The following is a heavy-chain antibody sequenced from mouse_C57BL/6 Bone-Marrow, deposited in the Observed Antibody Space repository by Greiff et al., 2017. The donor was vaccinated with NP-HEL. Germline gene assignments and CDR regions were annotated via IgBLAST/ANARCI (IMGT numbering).Heavy chain of an antibody. Sequence: QVHVKQPGAELVMPGASVKLSCKASGYTFTSYWMHWVKQRPGQGLEWIGEIDPSDSYTNYNQKFKGKSTLTVDKSSSTAYMQLSSLTSEDSAVYYCAATVVATYYAMDYWGQGTSVTVSS. D-gene: IGHD1-1*01. CDR3: AATVVATYYAMDY. V-gene: IGHV1-69*01. J-gene: IGHJ4*01. CDR2: IDPSDSYT. CDR1: GYTFTSYW.